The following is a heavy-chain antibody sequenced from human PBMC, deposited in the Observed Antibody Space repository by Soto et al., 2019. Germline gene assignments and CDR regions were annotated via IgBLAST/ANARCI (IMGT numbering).Heavy chain of an antibody. J-gene: IGHJ6*03. Sequence: PSETLSLTCAVYGGSFSGYYWSWIRQPPGKGLEWIGEINHSGSTNYNPSLKSRVTISVDTSKNQFSLKLSSVTAADTAVYYCARGKYNWNYYYYYMDVWGKGTTVTVSS. CDR2: INHSGST. D-gene: IGHD1-20*01. V-gene: IGHV4-34*01. CDR1: GGSFSGYY. CDR3: ARGKYNWNYYYYYMDV.